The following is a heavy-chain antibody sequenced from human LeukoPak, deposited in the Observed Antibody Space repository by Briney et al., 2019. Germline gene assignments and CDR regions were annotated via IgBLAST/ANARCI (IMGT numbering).Heavy chain of an antibody. J-gene: IGHJ6*03. Sequence: GGSLRLSCAASGFTFSSYAMHWVRQAPGKGLEWVAVISYDGSNKYYADSVKGRFTISRDNSKNTLYLQMNSLRAEDTAVYYCARDFGIAKPYSTYPLYYMDVWGKGTTVTVSS. CDR2: ISYDGSNK. CDR1: GFTFSSYA. V-gene: IGHV3-30*01. CDR3: ARDFGIAKPYSTYPLYYMDV. D-gene: IGHD4-11*01.